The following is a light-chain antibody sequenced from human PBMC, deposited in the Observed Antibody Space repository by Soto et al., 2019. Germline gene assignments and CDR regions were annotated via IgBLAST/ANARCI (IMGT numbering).Light chain of an antibody. V-gene: IGLV2-14*03. CDR2: DVT. Sequence: QSALTQPASVSGSPGQSITISGTGTSSDVGGYDYVSWYQHHPGKAPKLMIYDVTNRPSGVSNRFSGSKSGNTASLTISGLQAEDAADYYCSSYTSSSNYVVFGGGTKLTVL. CDR1: SSDVGGYDY. CDR3: SSYTSSSNYVV. J-gene: IGLJ2*01.